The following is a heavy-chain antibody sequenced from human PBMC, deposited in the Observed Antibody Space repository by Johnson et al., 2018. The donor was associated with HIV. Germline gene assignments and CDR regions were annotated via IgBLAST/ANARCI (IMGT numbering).Heavy chain of an antibody. CDR3: ARVGSSSADH. CDR1: GFTFDDYA. J-gene: IGHJ3*01. V-gene: IGHV3-9*01. CDR2: ISWNSGSI. Sequence: VQLVESGGGLVQPGRSLRLSCAASGFTFDDYAMHWVRQVPGKGLEWVSGISWNSGSIGYADSVKGRFTISRDNAKNSLYLQMNSLRAEDTALYYCARVGSSSADHWGQGTMVTVSS. D-gene: IGHD6-13*01.